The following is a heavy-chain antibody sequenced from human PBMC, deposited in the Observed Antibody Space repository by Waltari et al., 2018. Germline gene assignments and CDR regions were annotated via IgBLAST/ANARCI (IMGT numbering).Heavy chain of an antibody. V-gene: IGHV1-8*01. D-gene: IGHD1-26*01. Sequence: QVQLVQSGAEVKKPGASVKVSCKASGYTFTSHDINWVRQATGQGLEWMGWRNLSGGNTGDAQKCQGRVTMARNTSISTAYMELSSLRSEDTAVYYCAREGATTGDYWGQGTLVTVSS. J-gene: IGHJ4*02. CDR3: AREGATTGDY. CDR2: RNLSGGNT. CDR1: GYTFTSHD.